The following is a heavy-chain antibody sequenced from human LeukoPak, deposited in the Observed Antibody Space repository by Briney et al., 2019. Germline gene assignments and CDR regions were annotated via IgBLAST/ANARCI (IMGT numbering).Heavy chain of an antibody. Sequence: VKVSCKASGYTFTGYYMHWERQAPGQGLEWMGWINPNSGGTNYAQKFQGRVTMTRDTSISTAYMELSRLRSDDTAVYYCARVDGYRDAFDIWGQGTMVTVSS. V-gene: IGHV1-2*02. CDR2: INPNSGGT. CDR1: GYTFTGYY. J-gene: IGHJ3*02. CDR3: ARVDGYRDAFDI. D-gene: IGHD6-13*01.